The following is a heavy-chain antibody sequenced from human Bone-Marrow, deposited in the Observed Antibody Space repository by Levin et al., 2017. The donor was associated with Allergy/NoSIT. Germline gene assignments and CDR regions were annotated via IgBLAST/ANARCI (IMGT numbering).Heavy chain of an antibody. CDR2: ISSSGSTI. CDR1: GFTFSDYY. D-gene: IGHD3-3*01. V-gene: IGHV3-11*01. CDR3: ARDYDFWSGYRAAWFDP. Sequence: PGGSLRLSCAASGFTFSDYYMSWIRQAPGKGLEWVSYISSSGSTIYYADSVKGRFTISRDNAKNSLYLQMNSLRAEDTAVYYCARDYDFWSGYRAAWFDPWGQGTLVTVSS. J-gene: IGHJ5*02.